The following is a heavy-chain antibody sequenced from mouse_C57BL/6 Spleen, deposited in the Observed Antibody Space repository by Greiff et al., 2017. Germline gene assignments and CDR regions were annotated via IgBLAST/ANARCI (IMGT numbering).Heavy chain of an antibody. D-gene: IGHD1-1*01. CDR1: GYAFSSYW. CDR3: ARKDYYGSSYWYFDV. V-gene: IGHV1-80*01. Sequence: QVQLQQSGAELVKPGASVKISCKASGYAFSSYWMNWVKQRPGKGLEWIGQIYPGDGDTNYNGKFKGKATLTADKSSSTAYMQLSSLTSEDSAVSVCARKDYYGSSYWYFDVWGTGTTVTVSS. CDR2: IYPGDGDT. J-gene: IGHJ1*03.